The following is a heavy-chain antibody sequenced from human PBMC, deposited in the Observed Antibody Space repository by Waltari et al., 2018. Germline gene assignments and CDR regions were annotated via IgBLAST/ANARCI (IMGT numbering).Heavy chain of an antibody. CDR3: AREGYDFWSGPNTDYYYMDV. Sequence: EVQLVESGGGLVQPGGSLRLSCAASGFTFSSYRMNWVRQAPGKGLEWVSYISSISRTIYYADSVKGRFTISRDNAKNSLYLQMNSLRAEDTAVYYCAREGYDFWSGPNTDYYYMDVWGKGTTVTVSS. D-gene: IGHD3-3*01. V-gene: IGHV3-48*04. J-gene: IGHJ6*03. CDR1: GFTFSSYR. CDR2: ISSISRTI.